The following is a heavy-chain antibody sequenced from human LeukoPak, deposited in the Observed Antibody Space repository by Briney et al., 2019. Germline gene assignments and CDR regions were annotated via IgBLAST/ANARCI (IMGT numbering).Heavy chain of an antibody. J-gene: IGHJ2*01. Sequence: GGSLRLSCAASGFTFSSYGMHWVRQAPGKGLEWVAFIRYDGSNKYYADSVKGRFTISRDNSKNTLYLQMNSLRAEDTAVYYCAKDRRITMVRGPFDLWGRGTLVTVSS. CDR1: GFTFSSYG. CDR3: AKDRRITMVRGPFDL. CDR2: IRYDGSNK. V-gene: IGHV3-30*02. D-gene: IGHD3-10*01.